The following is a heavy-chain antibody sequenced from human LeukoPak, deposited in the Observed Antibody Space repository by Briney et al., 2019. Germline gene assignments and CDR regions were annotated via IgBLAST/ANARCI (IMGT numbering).Heavy chain of an antibody. Sequence: GGPLRLSCAASGFTFSSYAVSGVRQAPGKGLEGVSSISGSGGSTYSANSVKGRFTISRDNSKNTLYLQMNSLRAEDTALYYCAKDRSCTNDICHGDFDYWGQGTLVTVFS. D-gene: IGHD2-8*01. CDR1: GFTFSSYA. CDR2: ISGSGGST. J-gene: IGHJ4*02. V-gene: IGHV3-23*01. CDR3: AKDRSCTNDICHGDFDY.